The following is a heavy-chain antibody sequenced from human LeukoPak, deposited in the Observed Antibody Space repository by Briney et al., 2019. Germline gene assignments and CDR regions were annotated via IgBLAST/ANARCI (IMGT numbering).Heavy chain of an antibody. J-gene: IGHJ4*02. CDR3: ARRGAGGIDFDY. V-gene: IGHV4-31*03. D-gene: IGHD1-14*01. CDR1: GDSISSGGYY. CDR2: IHYSGST. Sequence: KSSETLSLTCTASGDSISSGGYYWSWIRQHPGKGLEWIGYIHYSGSTFYSPSLKSRLIISVDTSKNQFSLKLRSVTAVDTAVYYCARRGAGGIDFDYWGQGTLVTVSS.